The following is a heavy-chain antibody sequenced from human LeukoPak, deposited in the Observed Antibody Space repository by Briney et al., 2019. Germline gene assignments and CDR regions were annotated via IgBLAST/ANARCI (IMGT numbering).Heavy chain of an antibody. Sequence: GGSLRLSCAASGFDLSTYEMNWVRQAPGKGLEWIADITISGNTKNYADSVKGRFTISRDNARTSLYLQMNSLRVEDTGVYYCARGDPHADLWGQGTLVTVSS. CDR1: GFDLSTYE. CDR3: ARGDPHADL. CDR2: ITISGNTK. J-gene: IGHJ5*02. V-gene: IGHV3-48*03.